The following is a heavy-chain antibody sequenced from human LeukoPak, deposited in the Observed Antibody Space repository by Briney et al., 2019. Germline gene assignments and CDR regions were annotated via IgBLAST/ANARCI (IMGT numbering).Heavy chain of an antibody. Sequence: PGGSLRLSCAASGFTFDDYGMSWVRQAPGKGLEWVAVISSDGSHKDYADSVKGRFTISRDNSKNTLYLQMNSLRAEDTAVYYCAKDGEINLWEAFDYWGQGTLVTVSS. V-gene: IGHV3-30*18. CDR2: ISSDGSHK. CDR3: AKDGEINLWEAFDY. D-gene: IGHD5-18*01. CDR1: GFTFDDYG. J-gene: IGHJ4*02.